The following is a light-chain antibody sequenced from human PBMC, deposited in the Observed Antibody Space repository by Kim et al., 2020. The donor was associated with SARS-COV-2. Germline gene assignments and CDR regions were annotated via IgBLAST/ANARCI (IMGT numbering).Light chain of an antibody. Sequence: SVTISCTASSSDVGAYNLVSWYQHHPGKAPKLMIFEVTRRPSGVPDRFSGSKSGNTASLTVSGLQADDEADYYCISYAGSATFGVFGTGTKVTVL. CDR3: ISYAGSATFGV. V-gene: IGLV2-8*01. CDR2: EVT. CDR1: SSDVGAYNL. J-gene: IGLJ1*01.